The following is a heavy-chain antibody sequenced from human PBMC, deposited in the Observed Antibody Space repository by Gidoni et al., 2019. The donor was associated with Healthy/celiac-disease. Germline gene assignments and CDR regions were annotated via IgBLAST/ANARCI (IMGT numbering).Heavy chain of an antibody. CDR1: GGSISSSSYY. V-gene: IGHV4-39*07. CDR3: ARGFLEWVYLFDY. J-gene: IGHJ4*02. CDR2: IYYSGST. D-gene: IGHD3-3*01. Sequence: QLQLQESGPGLVKPSETLSLTCTVSGGSISSSSYYWGWIRQPPGKGLEWIGSIYYSGSTYYNPSLKSRVTISVDTSKNQFSLKLSSVTAADTAVYYCARGFLEWVYLFDYWGQGTLVTVSS.